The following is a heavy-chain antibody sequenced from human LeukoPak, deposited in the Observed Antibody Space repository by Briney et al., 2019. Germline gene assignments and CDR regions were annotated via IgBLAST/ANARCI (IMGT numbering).Heavy chain of an antibody. CDR1: RFTFKNYW. CDR2: IRQDGGEK. CDR3: AAEPPSVPGPPDY. V-gene: IGHV3-7*01. Sequence: GSLRLSCAASRFTFKNYWMSWVRQAPGKGLEGVANIRQDGGEKYYVDSVKGRFTISRDNAKNSLFLQMNSLRVEDTAVCYCAAEPPSVPGPPDYWGQGALVTVSS. J-gene: IGHJ4*02. D-gene: IGHD6-19*01.